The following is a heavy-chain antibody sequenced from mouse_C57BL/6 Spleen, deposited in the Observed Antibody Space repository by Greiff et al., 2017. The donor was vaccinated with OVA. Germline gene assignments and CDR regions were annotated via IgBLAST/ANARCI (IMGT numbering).Heavy chain of an antibody. CDR3: ARGGRYEEVAY. Sequence: VQLQQPGAELVGPGSSVKLSCKASGYTFTSYWMDWVTQRPGQGLEWIGNLYPSDSETNYNQKFKDKATVTIDKSSSTAYMQLSSLTSEDSSVYYCARGGRYEEVAYWGQGTMVTVSA. CDR1: GYTFTSYW. CDR2: LYPSDSET. J-gene: IGHJ3*01. D-gene: IGHD1-1*02. V-gene: IGHV1-61*01.